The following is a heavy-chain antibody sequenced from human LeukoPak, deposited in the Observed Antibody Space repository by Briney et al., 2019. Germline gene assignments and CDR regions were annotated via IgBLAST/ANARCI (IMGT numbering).Heavy chain of an antibody. J-gene: IGHJ4*02. D-gene: IGHD4-23*01. CDR1: GFTFSSYG. Sequence: GRSLRLSCAASGFTFSSYGMHWVRQAPGKGLDWVAVIWYDGSNKYYADSVKGRFTISRDNSKNTLYLQMNSLRAEDTAVYYCARDGGNYRVGGYFDYWGQGTLVTVSS. CDR2: IWYDGSNK. V-gene: IGHV3-33*01. CDR3: ARDGGNYRVGGYFDY.